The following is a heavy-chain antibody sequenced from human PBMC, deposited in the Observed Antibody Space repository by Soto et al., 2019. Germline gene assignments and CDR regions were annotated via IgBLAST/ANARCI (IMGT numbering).Heavy chain of an antibody. V-gene: IGHV3-9*01. D-gene: IGHD3-3*01. Sequence: PGGSLRRSCAASGFTFDDYAMHWLRQAPGKGLEWVSGISWNSGSIGYADSVKGRFTISRDNAKNSLYLQMNSLRAEATALYYCAKDGGGTMRPTDAFDICGQGPMVTVSS. CDR2: ISWNSGSI. J-gene: IGHJ3*02. CDR3: AKDGGGTMRPTDAFDI. CDR1: GFTFDDYA.